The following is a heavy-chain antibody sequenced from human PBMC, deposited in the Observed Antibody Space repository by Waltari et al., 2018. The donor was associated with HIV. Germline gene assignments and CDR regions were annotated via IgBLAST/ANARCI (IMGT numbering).Heavy chain of an antibody. CDR2: ISYDGSKK. D-gene: IGHD3-10*01. J-gene: IGHJ6*02. CDR1: EFTFSRYG. Sequence: QVHLVESGGGVVQPGRSLRLACAASEFTFSRYGMHWVRQAPGKGLEWVAVISYDGSKKYYADSVKGRFTISRDNSKNTLFLEMNSLRAEDTAVYYCAKDRTYYYGSGNNYYQYYGMDVWGQGTTVTVSS. V-gene: IGHV3-30*18. CDR3: AKDRTYYYGSGNNYYQYYGMDV.